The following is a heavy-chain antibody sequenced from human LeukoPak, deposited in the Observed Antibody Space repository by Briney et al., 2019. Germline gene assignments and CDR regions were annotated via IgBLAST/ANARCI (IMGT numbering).Heavy chain of an antibody. Sequence: PSETLSLTCAVYGGSFSGYYWSWIRQPPGKGLEWIGEINHSGSTNYNPSLKSRVTISVDTSKNQFSLKLSSVTAADTAVYYCARGLYQLLWPYYFDYWGQGTLVTVSS. CDR1: GGSFSGYY. CDR3: ARGLYQLLWPYYFDY. V-gene: IGHV4-34*01. CDR2: INHSGST. J-gene: IGHJ4*02. D-gene: IGHD2-2*01.